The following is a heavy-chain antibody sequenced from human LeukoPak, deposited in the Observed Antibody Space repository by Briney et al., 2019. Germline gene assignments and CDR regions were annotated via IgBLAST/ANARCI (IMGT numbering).Heavy chain of an antibody. V-gene: IGHV3-11*01. J-gene: IGHJ6*02. D-gene: IGHD3-22*01. Sequence: KAGGSLRLSCAASGFTFSDYYMSWIRQAPGKGLEWVSYISSSGSTIYYADSVKGRFTISRDNAKNSLYLQMNSLRAEDTAVYFCAKGHGSNIYDYHGMDVWGQGTTVTVSS. CDR1: GFTFSDYY. CDR3: AKGHGSNIYDYHGMDV. CDR2: ISSSGSTI.